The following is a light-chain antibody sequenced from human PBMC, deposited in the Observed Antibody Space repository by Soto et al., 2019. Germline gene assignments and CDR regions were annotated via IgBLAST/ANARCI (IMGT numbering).Light chain of an antibody. CDR3: QQRSNWPPKYT. V-gene: IGKV3D-20*02. Sequence: EIVLTQSPGTLSLSPGERATLSCRASQSVRGNYLAWYQQKPGQAPRLLIYGASSGATGIPDRFVGSGSETDFILTISSLEPEDFAVYYCQQRSNWPPKYTFGQGTKLEIK. CDR2: GAS. J-gene: IGKJ2*01. CDR1: QSVRGNY.